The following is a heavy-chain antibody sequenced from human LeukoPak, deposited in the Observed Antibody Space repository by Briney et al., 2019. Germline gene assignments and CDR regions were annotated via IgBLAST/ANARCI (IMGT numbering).Heavy chain of an antibody. J-gene: IGHJ4*02. D-gene: IGHD1-1*01. V-gene: IGHV3-23*01. CDR3: AKVKALDAVASYFDY. Sequence: GGPLRLSCSASRFNFSMYSMSWVRQAPGKGLEWVSAISSSGDNTYYADSVKGQFIISRDNSKNTLDLQMNSLRAEDTAIYHCAKVKALDAVASYFDYWGQGTLVTVSS. CDR1: RFNFSMYS. CDR2: ISSSGDNT.